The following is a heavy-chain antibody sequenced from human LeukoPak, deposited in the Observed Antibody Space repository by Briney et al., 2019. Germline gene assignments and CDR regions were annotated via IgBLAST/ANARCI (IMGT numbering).Heavy chain of an antibody. V-gene: IGHV4-59*01. CDR2: IYYSGST. CDR3: ARGLSSIAAVLYYYYYMDV. Sequence: PSETLSLTCTVSGGSISSYYWSWIRQPPGKGLEWIGYIYYSGSTNYNPSLKSRVTISVDTSKNQFSLKLSSATAADTAVYYCARGLSSIAAVLYYYYYMDVWGKGTTVTVSS. CDR1: GGSISSYY. D-gene: IGHD6-6*01. J-gene: IGHJ6*03.